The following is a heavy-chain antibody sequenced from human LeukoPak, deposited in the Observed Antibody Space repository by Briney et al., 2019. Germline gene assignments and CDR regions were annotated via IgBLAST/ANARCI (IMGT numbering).Heavy chain of an antibody. CDR3: AKDRGDYDAFDI. CDR1: GFTFSSYG. D-gene: IGHD4-17*01. CDR2: IRYDGSNK. J-gene: IGHJ3*02. V-gene: IGHV3-30*02. Sequence: GGSLRLSCAASGFTFSSYGMHWVRQAPGKGLEWVAFIRYDGSNKYYADSVKGRFTISRDNSKNTLYLQMNSLRAEDAAVYYCAKDRGDYDAFDIWGQGTMVTVSS.